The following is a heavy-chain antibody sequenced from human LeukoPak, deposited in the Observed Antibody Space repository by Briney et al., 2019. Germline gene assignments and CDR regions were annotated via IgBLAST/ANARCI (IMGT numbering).Heavy chain of an antibody. Sequence: ASVKVSCKASGYTFTNYGITWVRQAPGLGLQWMGWISAYNGHTNYAQKFQGRVTMTTDTSTSTAYIELRSLRSDDTAIYFCARGVSGGYFDYWGQGTVVTVSS. V-gene: IGHV1-18*01. D-gene: IGHD3-16*01. CDR2: ISAYNGHT. CDR3: ARGVSGGYFDY. CDR1: GYTFTNYG. J-gene: IGHJ4*02.